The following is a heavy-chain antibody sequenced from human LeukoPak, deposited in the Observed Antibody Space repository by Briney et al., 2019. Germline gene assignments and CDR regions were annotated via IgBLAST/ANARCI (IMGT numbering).Heavy chain of an antibody. D-gene: IGHD3-10*01. CDR2: ISYDGSNK. CDR1: GFTFSSYA. J-gene: IGHJ6*02. CDR3: ARDHGFGPYYYGMDV. V-gene: IGHV3-30-3*01. Sequence: QPGGSLRLSCAASGFTFSSYAMHWVRQAPGKGLEWVAVISYDGSNKYYADSVKGRFTISRDNSKNTLYLQMNSLRAEDTAVYYCARDHGFGPYYYGMDVWGQGTTVTVSS.